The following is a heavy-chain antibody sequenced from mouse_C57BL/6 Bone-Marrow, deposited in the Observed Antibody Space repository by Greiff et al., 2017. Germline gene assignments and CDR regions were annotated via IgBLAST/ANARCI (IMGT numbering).Heavy chain of an antibody. V-gene: IGHV2-2*01. J-gene: IGHJ4*01. CDR2: IWSGGST. CDR3: ARGISGGYYAMDY. CDR1: GFSLTSYG. Sequence: VQLVESGPGLVQPSQSLSITCTVSGFSLTSYGVHWVRQSPGKGLEWLGVIWSGGSTDYNAAFISRLSISKDNSKSQVFFKMNSLQADDTAIYYCARGISGGYYAMDYWGQGTSVTVSS.